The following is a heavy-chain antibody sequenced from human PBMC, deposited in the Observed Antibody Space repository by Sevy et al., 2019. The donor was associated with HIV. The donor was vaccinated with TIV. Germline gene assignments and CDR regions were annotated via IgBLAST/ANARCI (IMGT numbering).Heavy chain of an antibody. J-gene: IGHJ5*02. CDR3: ATGIPEWELGGHWFDP. CDR2: TYYRSKWYN. D-gene: IGHD1-26*01. Sequence: SQTLSLTCAISGDSVSSNSAAWNWIRQSPSRGLEWLRRTYYRSKWYNDYAVSVESRISINPDTSKNQFSLQLNSVTPEDTAVYFCATGIPEWELGGHWFDPWGQGTLVTVSS. V-gene: IGHV6-1*01. CDR1: GDSVSSNSAA.